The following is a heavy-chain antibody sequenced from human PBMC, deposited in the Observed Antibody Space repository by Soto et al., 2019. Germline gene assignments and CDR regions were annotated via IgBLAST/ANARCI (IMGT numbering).Heavy chain of an antibody. J-gene: IGHJ5*02. V-gene: IGHV4-39*07. CDR2: IIYSGST. CDR1: GGSISSNSYY. D-gene: IGHD2-8*01. Sequence: SETLSLTCTVSGGSISSNSYYWGWIRQPPGKGLEWIGDIIYSGSTNYNPSLKSRATISVDTSKNQFSLKLSSVTAADTAVYYCARDAIMVYANNWFDPWGQGTLVTVSS. CDR3: ARDAIMVYANNWFDP.